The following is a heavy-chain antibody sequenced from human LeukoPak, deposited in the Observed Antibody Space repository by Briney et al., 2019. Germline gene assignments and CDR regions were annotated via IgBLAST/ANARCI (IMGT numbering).Heavy chain of an antibody. CDR2: ISSSGSTI. Sequence: GGSLRLSCAASGFTFSSYEMNWVRQAPGKGLEWVSYISSSGSTIYYADSVKGRFTISRDNAKNSLYLQMNSLRAEDTAVYYCATQAWRTHGAGGYHDDCWGHGTLVTVSS. V-gene: IGHV3-48*03. J-gene: IGHJ4*01. CDR3: ATQAWRTHGAGGYHDDC. CDR1: GFTFSSYE. D-gene: IGHD2-8*01.